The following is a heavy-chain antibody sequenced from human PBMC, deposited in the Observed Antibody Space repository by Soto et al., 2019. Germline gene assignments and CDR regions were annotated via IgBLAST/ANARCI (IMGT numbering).Heavy chain of an antibody. V-gene: IGHV3-11*01. J-gene: IGHJ6*02. CDR2: SSGSGFTI. Sequence: QVQLVESGGGLVEPGGSLRLSCATSGFTFSDHYMSWIRQAPGKGLAWVAYSSGSGFTIYNADSVKGRFTISRDNAKNSVYLQMDSLRAEDTAVYYCARNTLSAAGSDNYGLDAWCRGTTVAVSS. CDR1: GFTFSDHY. D-gene: IGHD6-13*01. CDR3: ARNTLSAAGSDNYGLDA.